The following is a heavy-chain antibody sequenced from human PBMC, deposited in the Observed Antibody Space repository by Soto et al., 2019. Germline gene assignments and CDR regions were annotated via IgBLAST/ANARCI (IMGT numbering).Heavy chain of an antibody. Sequence: SETLSLTCTVSGGSFKSGSYSWSWIRQPPGKGLEWIGYVYHTGRASYNPSLKSRVSISMDTSKNQFSLNLDSVTAADTAVYFCARDFAHFDSWGQGTLVTVSS. CDR2: VYHTGRA. D-gene: IGHD3-3*01. CDR1: GGSFKSGSYS. V-gene: IGHV4-61*01. J-gene: IGHJ4*02. CDR3: ARDFAHFDS.